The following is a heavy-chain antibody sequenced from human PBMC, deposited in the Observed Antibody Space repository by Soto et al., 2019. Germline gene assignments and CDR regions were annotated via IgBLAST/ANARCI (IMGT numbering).Heavy chain of an antibody. CDR1: GYSIGSGYY. Sequence: KPSETLSLTCAVSGYSIGSGYYWAWIRQSPGKGLEWIGSIYHAGSVYYNPSLNGRVALSMDTSKNHFSLKLTSVTAADTAVYYCARTFDYYGMDVWGQGTTVTV. CDR3: ARTFDYYGMDV. J-gene: IGHJ6*02. CDR2: IYHAGSV. V-gene: IGHV4-38-2*01.